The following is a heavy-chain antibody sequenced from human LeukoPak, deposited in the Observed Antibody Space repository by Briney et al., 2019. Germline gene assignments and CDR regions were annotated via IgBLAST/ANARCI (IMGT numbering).Heavy chain of an antibody. Sequence: SETLSLTCAVYGGSFSGYYWSWIRQPPGKGLEWIGEINHSGSTNYNPSLKSRVTISVDASKNQFSLKLSSVTAADTAVYYCARGDYYYGMDVWGQGTTVTVSS. CDR3: ARGDYYYGMDV. CDR2: INHSGST. V-gene: IGHV4-34*01. J-gene: IGHJ6*02. CDR1: GGSFSGYY.